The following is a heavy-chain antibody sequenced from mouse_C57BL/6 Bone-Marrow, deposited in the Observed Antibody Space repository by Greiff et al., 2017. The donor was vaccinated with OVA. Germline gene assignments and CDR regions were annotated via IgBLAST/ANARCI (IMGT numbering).Heavy chain of an antibody. CDR3: AREALNYGSSFGGYFDV. CDR2: IYPRSGNT. D-gene: IGHD1-1*01. V-gene: IGHV1-81*01. J-gene: IGHJ1*03. CDR1: GYTFTRYG. Sequence: VKLVESGAELARPGDSVKLSCKASGYTFTRYGISWVKQRTGQGLEWIGEIYPRSGNTYYNEKFKGKATLTADKSYSTAYMELRSLTSEDSAFYFCAREALNYGSSFGGYFDVWGTGTTVTVSS.